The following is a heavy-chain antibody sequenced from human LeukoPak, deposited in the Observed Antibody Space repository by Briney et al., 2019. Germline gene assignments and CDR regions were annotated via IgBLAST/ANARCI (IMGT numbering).Heavy chain of an antibody. J-gene: IGHJ3*02. Sequence: PGGSLRLSCAASGFTFSSYGMHWVRQAPGKGLEGVAFIRYDGSNKYYADSVKGRFTISRDNSKNTLYLQMNSLRAEDTAVYYCARFDMVTAIPGAFDIWGQGTMVTVSS. V-gene: IGHV3-30*02. CDR3: ARFDMVTAIPGAFDI. CDR1: GFTFSSYG. CDR2: IRYDGSNK. D-gene: IGHD2-21*02.